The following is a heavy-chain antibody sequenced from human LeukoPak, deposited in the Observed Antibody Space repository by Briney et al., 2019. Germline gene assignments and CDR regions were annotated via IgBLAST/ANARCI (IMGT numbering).Heavy chain of an antibody. CDR1: GGSISSGTYY. CDR3: ARVSGDTVTRRFSDY. D-gene: IGHD4-17*01. V-gene: IGHV4-39*01. CDR2: IYYSGST. Sequence: SETPSLTCTVSGGSISSGTYYWGWIRQPPGKGLEWIGSIYYSGSTDYNPSLKSRVTISVDTSKNQFSLKLSSVTAADTAVYYCARVSGDTVTRRFSDYWGQGTLVTVSS. J-gene: IGHJ4*02.